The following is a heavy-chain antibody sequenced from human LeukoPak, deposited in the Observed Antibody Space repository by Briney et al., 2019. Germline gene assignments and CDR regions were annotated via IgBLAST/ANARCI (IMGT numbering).Heavy chain of an antibody. Sequence: GGSLRLSCAASGFTFSSYSMNWVRQAPGKGLEWVSYISSSSSTIYYADSVKGRFTISRDNSKNTLYLQMNSLRAEDTAVYYCAKGLGGDYYYYYMDVWGKGTTVTISS. V-gene: IGHV3-48*01. CDR1: GFTFSSYS. CDR2: ISSSSSTI. CDR3: AKGLGGDYYYYYMDV. J-gene: IGHJ6*03. D-gene: IGHD3-10*01.